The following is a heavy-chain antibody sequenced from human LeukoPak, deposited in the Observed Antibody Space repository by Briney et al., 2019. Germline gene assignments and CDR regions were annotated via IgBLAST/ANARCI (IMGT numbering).Heavy chain of an antibody. CDR3: ATPATYDYVWGKLSHPLDY. CDR1: GYTFTSYY. V-gene: IGHV1-46*01. CDR2: INPSGGST. J-gene: IGHJ4*02. Sequence: ASVKVSCKASGYTFTSYYMHWVRQAPGQGLEWMGIINPSGGSTSYAQKFQGRVTMTEDTSTDTAYMELSSLRSEDTAVYYCATPATYDYVWGKLSHPLDYWGQGTLVTVSS. D-gene: IGHD3-16*01.